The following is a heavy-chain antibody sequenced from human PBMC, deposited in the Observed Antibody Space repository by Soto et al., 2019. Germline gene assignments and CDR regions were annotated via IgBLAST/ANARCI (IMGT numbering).Heavy chain of an antibody. Sequence: QVQLQESGPGLVKPSETLSLTCTVTGGSISNYYWSWIRQPPGKGLEWIGHIYYTGNTNYNPSLKSRVTISVDTSTNRFSLRLRSVSAADTAVYYCARAQSFEFHNCVDTWGQGTLVTVS. CDR1: GGSISNYY. V-gene: IGHV4-59*13. CDR3: ARAQSFEFHNCVDT. J-gene: IGHJ5*02. CDR2: IYYTGNT. D-gene: IGHD3-10*01.